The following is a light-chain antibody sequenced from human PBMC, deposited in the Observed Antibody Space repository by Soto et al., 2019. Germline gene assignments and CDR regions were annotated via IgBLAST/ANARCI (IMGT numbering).Light chain of an antibody. CDR1: SSDVGGYNY. CDR3: CSYAGSYTLVV. Sequence: QSALTQPRSVSGSPGQSVTLSCTGTSSDVGGYNYVSWYQQHPGKAPKLMIYDVSKRPSGVPDRFSGSKSGNTASLTISGLQAEDEADYYCCSYAGSYTLVVFGGGTKVTVL. V-gene: IGLV2-11*01. CDR2: DVS. J-gene: IGLJ2*01.